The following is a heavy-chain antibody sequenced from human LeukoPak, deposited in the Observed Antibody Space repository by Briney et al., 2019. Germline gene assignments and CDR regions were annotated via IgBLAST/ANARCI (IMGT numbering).Heavy chain of an antibody. J-gene: IGHJ5*02. CDR1: GFTVSNKY. CDR2: VSGSGGST. V-gene: IGHV3-23*01. D-gene: IGHD3-10*01. CDR3: AKSGGSGTLNWFDP. Sequence: GGSLRLSCAASGFTVSNKYMTWVRQAPGKGLEWVSAVSGSGGSTYYADSVKGRFTISRDNSKNTLYLQMNSLRGEDTAVYYCAKSGGSGTLNWFDPWGQGTLVTVSS.